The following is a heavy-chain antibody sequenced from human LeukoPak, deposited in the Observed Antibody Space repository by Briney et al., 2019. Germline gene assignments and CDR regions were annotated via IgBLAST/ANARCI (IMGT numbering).Heavy chain of an antibody. Sequence: GGSLRLSCAASGFTFNNYAMSWVRQAPGKGLEWVSAISVSATTYYADSVMGRFTISRDNSKNTLYLQMNSLRVEDTAVYYCARSKEDCCGSFDPWGQGTLVTVSS. CDR1: GFTFNNYA. J-gene: IGHJ5*02. CDR2: ISVSATT. V-gene: IGHV3-23*01. CDR3: ARSKEDCCGSFDP. D-gene: IGHD2-15*01.